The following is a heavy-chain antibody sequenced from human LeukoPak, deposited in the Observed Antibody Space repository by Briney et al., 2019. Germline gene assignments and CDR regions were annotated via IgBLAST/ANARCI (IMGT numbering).Heavy chain of an antibody. CDR2: INAGNGNT. CDR1: GYTFTSYA. J-gene: IGHJ5*02. Sequence: ASVKVSCKASGYTFTSYAMHWVRQAPGQRLEWMGWINAGNGNTKYSQEFQGRVTITRDTSASTAYMELSSLRSEDMAVYYCARGGKSTIFGVVNNWFDPWGQGTLVTVSS. D-gene: IGHD3-3*01. CDR3: ARGGKSTIFGVVNNWFDP. V-gene: IGHV1-3*03.